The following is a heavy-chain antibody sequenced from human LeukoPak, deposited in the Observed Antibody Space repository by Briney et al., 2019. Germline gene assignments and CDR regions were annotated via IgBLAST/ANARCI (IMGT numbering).Heavy chain of an antibody. V-gene: IGHV4-39*07. CDR1: GGSISSSSYY. D-gene: IGHD2-2*01. CDR2: IYYSGST. CDR3: ARDGQDIVVVPAVNDWFDP. J-gene: IGHJ5*02. Sequence: PSETLSLTCTVSGGSISSSSYYWGWIRQPPGKGLEWIGSIYYSGSTYYNPSLKSRVTISVDTSKNQFSLKLSSVTAADTAVYYCARDGQDIVVVPAVNDWFDPWGQGTLVTVSS.